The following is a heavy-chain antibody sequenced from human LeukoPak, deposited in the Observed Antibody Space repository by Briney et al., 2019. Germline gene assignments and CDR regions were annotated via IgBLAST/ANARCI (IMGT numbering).Heavy chain of an antibody. CDR2: IFYSGNS. D-gene: IGHD5-12*01. J-gene: IGHJ4*02. V-gene: IGHV4-59*01. CDR3: ARDRHSGYDY. CDR1: GGSLSTYY. Sequence: SETLSLTCTVSGGSLSTYYWNWIRQPPGKGLEWIGYIFYSGNSNCNPSLKSRVTMSVDRSKNQFSLNLTSVTAADTAVYYCARDRHSGYDYWGQGTLVTVPS.